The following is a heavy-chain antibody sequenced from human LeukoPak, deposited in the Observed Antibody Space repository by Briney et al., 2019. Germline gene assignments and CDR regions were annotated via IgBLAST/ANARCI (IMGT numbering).Heavy chain of an antibody. CDR1: GFTFNDYA. CDR2: ISSTSMFI. V-gene: IGHV3-21*01. Sequence: GGSLRLSCAPSGFTFNDYAMHWVRQAPGKGLEWVSSISSTSMFIYYADSLKGRFTISRDNAKNSVYLQMNSLRAEDTAVYYCARSPTDYRRHFYFDYWGQGTLVTVSS. CDR3: ARSPTDYRRHFYFDY. J-gene: IGHJ4*02. D-gene: IGHD3-16*02.